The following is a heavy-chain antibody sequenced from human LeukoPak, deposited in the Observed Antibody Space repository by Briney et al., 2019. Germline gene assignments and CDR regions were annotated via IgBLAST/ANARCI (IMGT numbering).Heavy chain of an antibody. CDR1: GFIFSSYG. CDR2: IWYDGSNK. Sequence: GRSLRLSCAASGFIFSSYGMHWVRQAPGKGLEWVAVIWYDGSNKYYADSVKGRFTISRDNFKNTLYLQVNSLRAEDTAVYYCARDELAVAKKGFLDSWGQGTLVTVSS. CDR3: ARDELAVAKKGFLDS. V-gene: IGHV3-33*01. D-gene: IGHD6-19*01. J-gene: IGHJ4*02.